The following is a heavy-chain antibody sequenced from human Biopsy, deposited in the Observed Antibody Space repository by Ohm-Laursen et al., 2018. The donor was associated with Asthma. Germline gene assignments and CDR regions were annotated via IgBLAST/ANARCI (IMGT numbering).Heavy chain of an antibody. Sequence: SVKVSCKASGYTFTNYAIHWVRQAPGQRPEWMGWINAGNGNTKYSQKFQGRVTITRDTSATTAYMELRNLRSEDTAVYFCAGVRKDYYDSSGLPGGWFDPWGQGTLVTVSS. CDR2: INAGNGNT. CDR1: GYTFTNYA. J-gene: IGHJ5*02. CDR3: AGVRKDYYDSSGLPGGWFDP. D-gene: IGHD3-22*01. V-gene: IGHV1-3*01.